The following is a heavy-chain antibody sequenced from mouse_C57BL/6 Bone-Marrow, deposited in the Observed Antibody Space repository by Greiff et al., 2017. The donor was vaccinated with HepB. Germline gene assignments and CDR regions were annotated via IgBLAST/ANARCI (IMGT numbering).Heavy chain of an antibody. Sequence: VQLKESGPGLVKPSQSLSLTCSVTGYSITSGYYWHWIRQFPGNKLAWMGYISYDGSNHYNPSLNNPISITRDTSTNQFFLKLNSVTTEDTATYYCARSDYYGSSPAWFAYWGQGTLVTVSA. D-gene: IGHD1-1*01. V-gene: IGHV3-6*01. CDR2: ISYDGSN. CDR3: ARSDYYGSSPAWFAY. CDR1: GYSITSGYY. J-gene: IGHJ3*01.